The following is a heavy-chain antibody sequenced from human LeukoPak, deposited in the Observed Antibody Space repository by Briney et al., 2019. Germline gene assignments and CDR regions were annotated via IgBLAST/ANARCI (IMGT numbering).Heavy chain of an antibody. CDR1: GGSFSGYY. Sequence: SETLSLTCAVYGGSFSGYYWYWIRQPPGKGLEWIGEINHSGSTNYNPSLKSRVTISADTSKNQFSLKLSSVTAADTAVYYCARVPEYYDSSFFDYWGQGTLVTVSS. CDR2: INHSGST. J-gene: IGHJ4*02. CDR3: ARVPEYYDSSFFDY. V-gene: IGHV4-34*01. D-gene: IGHD3-22*01.